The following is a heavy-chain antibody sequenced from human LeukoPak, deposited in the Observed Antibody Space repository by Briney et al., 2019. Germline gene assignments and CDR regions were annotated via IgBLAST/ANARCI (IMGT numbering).Heavy chain of an antibody. CDR2: INHSGST. CDR1: GGSFSGYY. D-gene: IGHD2-2*01. Sequence: SETLSLTCAVYGGSFSGYYWSWIRKPPGKGLEWIGEINHSGSTNYNPSLKSRVTISVDTSKNQFSLKLSSVTAADTAVYYCARGPDIVVVPAAPYYFDYWGQGTLVTVSS. CDR3: ARGPDIVVVPAAPYYFDY. J-gene: IGHJ4*02. V-gene: IGHV4-34*01.